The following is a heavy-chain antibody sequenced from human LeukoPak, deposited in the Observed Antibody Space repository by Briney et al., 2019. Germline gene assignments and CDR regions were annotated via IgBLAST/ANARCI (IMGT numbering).Heavy chain of an antibody. D-gene: IGHD6-13*01. J-gene: IGHJ1*01. Sequence: GASVTVSCKASGYTFTSYYMHWVRQAPGQGLEWMGIINPSGGSTSYAQKFQGRVTMTRDTSTSTVYMELSSLRSEDTAVYYCANVIIVAAGYEYFQHWGQGTLVSVSS. CDR3: ANVIIVAAGYEYFQH. V-gene: IGHV1-46*01. CDR1: GYTFTSYY. CDR2: INPSGGST.